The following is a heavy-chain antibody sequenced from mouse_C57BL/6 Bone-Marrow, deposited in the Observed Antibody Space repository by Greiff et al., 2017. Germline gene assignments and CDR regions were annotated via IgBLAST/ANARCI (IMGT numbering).Heavy chain of an antibody. D-gene: IGHD1-1*01. Sequence: VQLQQPGAELVMPGASVKLSCKASGYTFTSYWMHWVKQRPGQGLAWIGEIDPSDSYTNYNQKFKGKSTLTVDKSSSTAYMQLSSLTSEDSAVYYCAREGIYGSSQYYFDYWGQGTTLTVSS. CDR2: IDPSDSYT. CDR1: GYTFTSYW. CDR3: AREGIYGSSQYYFDY. V-gene: IGHV1-69*01. J-gene: IGHJ2*01.